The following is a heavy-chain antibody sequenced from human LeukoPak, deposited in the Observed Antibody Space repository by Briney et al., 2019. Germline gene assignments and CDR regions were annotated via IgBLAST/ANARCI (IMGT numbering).Heavy chain of an antibody. CDR2: ISSSSSDI. V-gene: IGHV3-21*01. J-gene: IGHJ4*02. D-gene: IGHD6-13*01. CDR1: GFTFSSYS. CDR3: ARFLRSSWYLFDY. Sequence: PGGSLRLSCAASGFTFSSYSMNWVRQAPGKGLDWVSSISSSSSDIYYADSVKGRFTISRDNAKNSLYLQMNSLRAEDTAVYSCARFLRSSWYLFDYWGQGTLITVSS.